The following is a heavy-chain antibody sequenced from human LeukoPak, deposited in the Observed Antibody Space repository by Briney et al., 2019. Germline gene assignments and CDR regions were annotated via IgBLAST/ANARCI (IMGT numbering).Heavy chain of an antibody. CDR3: ARDRREGYSYAPGYFDY. CDR2: ISSSSSYI. J-gene: IGHJ4*02. CDR1: GFTFSSYS. V-gene: IGHV3-21*01. D-gene: IGHD5-18*01. Sequence: GGSLRLSCAASGFTFSSYSMNWVRQAPGKGLEWVSSISSSSSYIYYADSVKGRFTISRDNAKSSLYLQMNSLRAEDTAVYYCARDRREGYSYAPGYFDYWGQGTLVTVSS.